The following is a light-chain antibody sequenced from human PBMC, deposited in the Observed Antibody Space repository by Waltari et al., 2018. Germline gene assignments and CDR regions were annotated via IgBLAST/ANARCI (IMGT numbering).Light chain of an antibody. CDR1: QSGTGRP. Sequence: EIVLTQSPGALSLSPGERATISYRASQSGTGRPLAWYQQKPGQAPRLLIYGTSSRATGVPDRFRGSGSGTDFTLTISRLEPEDFAVYYCQQFGSSQWTFGQGTKVEIK. J-gene: IGKJ1*01. CDR3: QQFGSSQWT. CDR2: GTS. V-gene: IGKV3-20*01.